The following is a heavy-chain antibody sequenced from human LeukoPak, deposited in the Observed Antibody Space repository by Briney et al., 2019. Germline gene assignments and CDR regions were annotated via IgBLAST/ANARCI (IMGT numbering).Heavy chain of an antibody. CDR1: GFTFSSYG. Sequence: GRSLRLSCDASGFTFSSYGMHWVRQAPGKGLEWVAFIRYDGSNKYYADSVKGRFTISRDNSKNTLYLQMNSLRAEDTAVYYCAKDAPAPLRAYYYDSRANTWGQGTLVTVSS. CDR3: AKDAPAPLRAYYYDSRANT. V-gene: IGHV3-30*02. D-gene: IGHD3-22*01. CDR2: IRYDGSNK. J-gene: IGHJ5*02.